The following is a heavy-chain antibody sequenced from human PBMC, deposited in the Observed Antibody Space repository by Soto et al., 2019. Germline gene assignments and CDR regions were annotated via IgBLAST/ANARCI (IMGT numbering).Heavy chain of an antibody. V-gene: IGHV3-30*18. D-gene: IGHD3-22*01. CDR3: AKDYYDSSGYYYARYYYYGMDV. Sequence: GGSLRLSCAASGFTFSSYGMHWVRQAPGKGLEWVAVISYDGSNKYYADSVKGRFTISRDNSKNTLYLQMNSLRAEDTAVYYCAKDYYDSSGYYYARYYYYGMDVWGQGTTVTVSS. CDR1: GFTFSSYG. CDR2: ISYDGSNK. J-gene: IGHJ6*02.